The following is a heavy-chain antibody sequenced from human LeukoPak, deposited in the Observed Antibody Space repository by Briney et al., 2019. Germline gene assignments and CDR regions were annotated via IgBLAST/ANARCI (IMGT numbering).Heavy chain of an antibody. CDR2: TYYRSKWYN. CDR3: ARDSGNWGAYYYYYGMGV. D-gene: IGHD7-27*01. J-gene: IGHJ6*02. CDR1: GDSVSSNSAG. V-gene: IGHV6-1*01. Sequence: SQTLSLTCAISGDSVSSNSAGWNWIRQSPSRGLEWLGSTYYRSKWYNDYAVSVKSRITINPDTSKNQFSLQLNSVTPEDTAVYYCARDSGNWGAYYYYYGMGVWGQGTTVTVSS.